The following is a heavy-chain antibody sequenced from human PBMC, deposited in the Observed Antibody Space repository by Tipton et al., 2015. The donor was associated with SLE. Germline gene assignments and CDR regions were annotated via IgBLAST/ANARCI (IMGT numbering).Heavy chain of an antibody. D-gene: IGHD6-19*01. CDR3: ARDQRTVAGRGYFDY. V-gene: IGHV4-59*12. Sequence: SLRLSCTVSGGPISSYYWSWIRQPPGKGLGWIGYIYYRGSTNYNPSLTSRDTISVDTSKNQFSLKVSSVTAADTAVYYCARDQRTVAGRGYFDYWGKGTLVIVST. CDR1: GGPISSYY. CDR2: IYYRGST. J-gene: IGHJ4*02.